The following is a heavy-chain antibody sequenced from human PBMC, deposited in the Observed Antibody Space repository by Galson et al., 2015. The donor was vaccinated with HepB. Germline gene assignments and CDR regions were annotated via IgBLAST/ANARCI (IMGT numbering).Heavy chain of an antibody. CDR3: AKVAPPLVDYYYMDV. V-gene: IGHV3-30*18. CDR1: GFTFSSYG. CDR2: ISYDGSNK. D-gene: IGHD2-2*01. J-gene: IGHJ6*03. Sequence: SLRLSCAASGFTFSSYGMHWVRQAPGKGLEWVAVISYDGSNKYYADSVKGRFTISRDNSKNTLYLQMNSLRAEDTAVYYCAKVAPPLVDYYYMDVWGKGTTVTVSS.